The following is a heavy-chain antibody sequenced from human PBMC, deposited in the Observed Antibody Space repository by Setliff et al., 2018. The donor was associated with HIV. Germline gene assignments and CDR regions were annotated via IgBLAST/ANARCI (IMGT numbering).Heavy chain of an antibody. CDR3: ARTDYYGMDV. CDR2: ISSRSDSI. Sequence: PGGSLRLSCAASGDSFRNFGLNWVRQAPGKGLEWIAYISSRSDSIYYADSVKARFTVSRDNDKNSLYLQMNNMRAEDTAVYYCARTDYYGMDVWGQGTTVTVSS. V-gene: IGHV3-48*01. CDR1: GDSFRNFG. J-gene: IGHJ6*02.